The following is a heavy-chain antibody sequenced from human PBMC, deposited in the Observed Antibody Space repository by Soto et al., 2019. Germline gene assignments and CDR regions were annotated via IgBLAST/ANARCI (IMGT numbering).Heavy chain of an antibody. CDR3: ARDPILRSRGGMDV. D-gene: IGHD3-10*01. Sequence: LRLSCAASGFTFSSYSMNWVRQAPGKGLEWVSYISSSSSTIYYADSVKGRFTISRDNAKNSLYLQMNSLRDEDTAVYYCARDPILRSRGGMDVWDQGTTVTVSS. CDR1: GFTFSSYS. V-gene: IGHV3-48*02. J-gene: IGHJ6*02. CDR2: ISSSSSTI.